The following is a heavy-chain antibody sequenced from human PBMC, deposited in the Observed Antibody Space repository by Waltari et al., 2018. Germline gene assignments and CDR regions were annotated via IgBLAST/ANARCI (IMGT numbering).Heavy chain of an antibody. J-gene: IGHJ4*02. CDR3: ARDTTSRERAGD. CDR1: GHRVRHNY. D-gene: IGHD1-1*01. V-gene: IGHV3-53*01. CDR2: IYTGEMT. Sequence: VRLVESGGGLIHARGSLILSCAPSGHRVRHNYMHWVRQAPGKGLEWVSVIYTGEMTYYSDAVKGRFTISRDISKNMVYLQMNNLRAEDTALYYCARDTTSRERAGDWGQGTLVTVSS.